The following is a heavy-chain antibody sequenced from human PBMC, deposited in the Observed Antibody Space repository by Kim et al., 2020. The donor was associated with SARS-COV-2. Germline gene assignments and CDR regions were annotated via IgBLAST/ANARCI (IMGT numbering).Heavy chain of an antibody. V-gene: IGHV1-69*04. CDR3: ASELRYFDWYHPVDY. Sequence: SVKVSCKASGGTFSSYAISWVRQAPGQGLEWMGRIIPILGIANYAQKFQGRVTITADKSTSTAYMELSSLRSEDTAVYYCASELRYFDWYHPVDYWGQG. D-gene: IGHD3-9*01. CDR2: IIPILGIA. J-gene: IGHJ4*02. CDR1: GGTFSSYA.